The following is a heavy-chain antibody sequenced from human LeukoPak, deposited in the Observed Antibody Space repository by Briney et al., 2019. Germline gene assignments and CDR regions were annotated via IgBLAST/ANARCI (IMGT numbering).Heavy chain of an antibody. J-gene: IGHJ4*02. CDR3: ARGLLQLELGDC. D-gene: IGHD1-7*01. Sequence: PGGSLRLSCAASGFTFSSCSMNWVRQAPGKGLEWVSSVSSSSSYIYYADSVKGRFTISRDNAKNSLYLQMNSLRAEDTAVYYCARGLLQLELGDCWGQGTLVTVSS. CDR1: GFTFSSCS. CDR2: VSSSSSYI. V-gene: IGHV3-21*01.